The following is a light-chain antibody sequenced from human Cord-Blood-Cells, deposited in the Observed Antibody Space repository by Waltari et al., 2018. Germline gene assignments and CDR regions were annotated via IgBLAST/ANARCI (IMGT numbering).Light chain of an antibody. V-gene: IGLV2-8*01. CDR3: SSYAGSNNFVV. Sequence: QSALTQPPSAPGPPGQSVTISCTGTSSELGGYNYVSWYQQHPGKAPKLLIYEVSKRPAGVPDRFSGSKSGNTASLTVSGLQAEDEADYYCSSYAGSNNFVVFGGGTKLTVL. CDR2: EVS. J-gene: IGLJ2*01. CDR1: SSELGGYNY.